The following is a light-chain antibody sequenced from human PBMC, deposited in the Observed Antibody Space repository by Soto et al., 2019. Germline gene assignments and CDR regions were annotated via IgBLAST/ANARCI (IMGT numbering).Light chain of an antibody. J-gene: IGKJ1*01. Sequence: MFISQSPPTLYETTGEGATLSCRASQSVSSDLAWYQQKPGQAPRLLIHDASIRATGIPARFSGSGSGTDFTLTITSLQSEDFAVYYCQQYNYWKTFGQGTKVDIK. CDR2: DAS. CDR1: QSVSSD. CDR3: QQYNYWKT. V-gene: IGKV3-15*01.